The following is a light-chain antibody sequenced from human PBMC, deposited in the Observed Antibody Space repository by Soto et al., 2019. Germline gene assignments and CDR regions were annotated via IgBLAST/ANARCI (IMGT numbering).Light chain of an antibody. V-gene: IGLV2-14*01. Sequence: QSALTQPASVSGSPGQSITISCTGTSSDVGGYNYVSWYQQHPGKAPKLMIYDVSNRPSGASNRFSGSKSGNTAYLTISGLQAEDEADYYCSSYTGRSHRVFGGGTKVTVL. CDR1: SSDVGGYNY. CDR2: DVS. J-gene: IGLJ2*01. CDR3: SSYTGRSHRV.